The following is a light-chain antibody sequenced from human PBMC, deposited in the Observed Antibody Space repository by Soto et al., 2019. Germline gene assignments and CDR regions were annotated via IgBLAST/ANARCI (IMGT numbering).Light chain of an antibody. CDR2: GAS. V-gene: IGKV3-15*01. CDR3: QQHNNWPPLT. J-gene: IGKJ4*01. Sequence: ELVMPPPSLSLHVSPVESATLPCRVRQSVSSNLAWYQQKPGQAPRLLIYGASTRATGIPARFSGSGSGTEFTLTISSLQSEDFAVYYCQQHNNWPPLTFAGGTKVDIK. CDR1: QSVSSN.